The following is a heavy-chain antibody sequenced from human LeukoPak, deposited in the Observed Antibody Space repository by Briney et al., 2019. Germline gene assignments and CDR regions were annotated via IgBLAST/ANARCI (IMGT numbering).Heavy chain of an antibody. CDR1: GFTFSSYA. D-gene: IGHD3-22*01. J-gene: IGHJ4*02. V-gene: IGHV3-30-3*01. Sequence: GRSLRLSCAASGFTFSSYAMHWVRQAPGKGLEWVAVISYDGSNKYYADSVKGRFTISRDNSKNTLYLQMNSLRAEDTAVYYCARRGGDYYDSSGLYYFDYWGQGTLVTVSS. CDR3: ARRGGDYYDSSGLYYFDY. CDR2: ISYDGSNK.